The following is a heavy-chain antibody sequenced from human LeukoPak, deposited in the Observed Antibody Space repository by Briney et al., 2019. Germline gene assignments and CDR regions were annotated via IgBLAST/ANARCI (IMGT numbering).Heavy chain of an antibody. V-gene: IGHV4-59*01. CDR2: IYYSGST. J-gene: IGHJ4*02. Sequence: SETLSLTCTVSGGSISSYYWSRIRQPPGKGLEWIGYIYYSGSTNYNPSLKSRVTISVDTSKNQFSLKLSSVTAADTAVYYCARARGSSVDYWGQGTLVTVSS. CDR3: ARARGSSVDY. D-gene: IGHD1-26*01. CDR1: GGSISSYY.